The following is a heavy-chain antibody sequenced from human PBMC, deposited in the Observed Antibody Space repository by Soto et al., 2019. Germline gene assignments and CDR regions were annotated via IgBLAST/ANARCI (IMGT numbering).Heavy chain of an antibody. CDR3: ARDRRVVVVVPGPPRYGMDV. V-gene: IGHV3-33*01. CDR1: GFTFSTYA. CDR2: IWYDGSIK. Sequence: QVQLVESGGGVVRPGRSLRLSCAASGFTFSTYAMHWVRQAPGKGLEWVAIIWYDGSIKYYEDSVRGRFTISRDNSKNTLYLQMNSLKAEDTAVYYCARDRRVVVVVPGPPRYGMDVWGQGTTVTVSS. J-gene: IGHJ6*02. D-gene: IGHD2-15*01.